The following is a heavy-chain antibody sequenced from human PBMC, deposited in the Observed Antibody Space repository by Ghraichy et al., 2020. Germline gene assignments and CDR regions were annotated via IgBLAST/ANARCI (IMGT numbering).Heavy chain of an antibody. V-gene: IGHV6-1*01. CDR1: GDTVSSKTSS. D-gene: IGHD2-15*01. CDR2: TFYKSDWYS. Sequence: SQTLSLTCAVSGDTVSSKTSSWTWLRQSPSRGLEWLGRTFYKSDWYSDYAPSVEGRINISADTSKNQFSLHLKSVTPEDTAVYFCARVQKSVVGRGGIDYWGQGTPVTVSS. CDR3: ARVQKSVVGRGGIDY. J-gene: IGHJ4*02.